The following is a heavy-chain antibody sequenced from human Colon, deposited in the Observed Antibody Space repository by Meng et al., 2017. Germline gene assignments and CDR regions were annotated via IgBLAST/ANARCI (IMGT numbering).Heavy chain of an antibody. CDR1: GYTFTNYY. CDR3: ARNVGPGYSDY. D-gene: IGHD1-26*01. J-gene: IGHJ4*02. V-gene: IGHV1-46*01. Sequence: QVQLVQSGAEVKKPGASVKVSCKASGYTFTNYYLHWVRQAPGQGLEWMGIINPSGGSATYAQKFQGRVTMTRDTSTTTVYMEVSSLRSEDTAVYYCARNVGPGYSDYWGQGTLVTVSS. CDR2: INPSGGSA.